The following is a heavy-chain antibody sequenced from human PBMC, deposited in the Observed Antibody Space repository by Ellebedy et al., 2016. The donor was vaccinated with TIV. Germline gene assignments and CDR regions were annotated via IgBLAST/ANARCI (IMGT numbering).Heavy chain of an antibody. Sequence: PGGSLRLSCAASGFTVSGSFMGWVRQPPGNGLAWVSVVYSGGSTDYADSVQGRFTISTDKSKNTLYLQMSSLRAEDTAVYYCARGYGYQWGQGTLVNVSS. V-gene: IGHV3-53*03. D-gene: IGHD5-18*01. CDR3: ARGYGYQ. J-gene: IGHJ4*02. CDR1: GFTVSGSF. CDR2: VYSGGST.